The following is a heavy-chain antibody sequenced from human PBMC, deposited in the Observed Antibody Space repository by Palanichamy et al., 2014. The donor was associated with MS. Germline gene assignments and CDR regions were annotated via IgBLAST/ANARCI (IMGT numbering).Heavy chain of an antibody. V-gene: IGHV3-30*18. J-gene: IGHJ4*02. CDR2: ISSDESKK. Sequence: QVQLVESEGGVVRPGRSLRLSCAASGFTFSSSGMHWVRQAPGKGLDWLALISSDESKKYYGDSVKGRFTISIDNSRNTVYLQMNSLRAEDTAMYYCAKSAGNFNDYYFDIRGQGTLVTVSS. CDR3: AKSAGNFNDYYFDI. CDR1: GFTFSSSG. D-gene: IGHD5-12*01.